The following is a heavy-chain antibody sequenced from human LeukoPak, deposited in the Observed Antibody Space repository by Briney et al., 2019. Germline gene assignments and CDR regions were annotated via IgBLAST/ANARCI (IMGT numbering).Heavy chain of an antibody. V-gene: IGHV4-39*07. J-gene: IGHJ6*02. Sequence: PSETLSLTCTVSGGSISSSSYYWGWIRQPPGKGLEWIGEIYHSGSTNYNPSLKSRVTISVDKSKNQFSLKLSSVTAADTAVYYCARQGKDYYYYYGMDVWGQGTTVTVSS. CDR1: GGSISSSSYY. CDR3: ARQGKDYYYYYGMDV. CDR2: IYHSGST.